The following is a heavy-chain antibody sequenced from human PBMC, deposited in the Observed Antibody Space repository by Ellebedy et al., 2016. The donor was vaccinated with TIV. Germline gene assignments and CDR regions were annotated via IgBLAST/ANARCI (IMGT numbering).Heavy chain of an antibody. J-gene: IGHJ4*02. CDR1: GFTFSTYS. CDR2: ISTIT. D-gene: IGHD2-15*01. Sequence: PGGSLRLSCAASGFTFSTYSLNWVRQAPGKGLEWGSSISTITNYADSVRGRSTISRDNAKNSLYLQMNSLRAEDTAVYYCSRGGGCGGGTCYYPDFWGQGTLVTVSS. V-gene: IGHV3-21*01. CDR3: SRGGGCGGGTCYYPDF.